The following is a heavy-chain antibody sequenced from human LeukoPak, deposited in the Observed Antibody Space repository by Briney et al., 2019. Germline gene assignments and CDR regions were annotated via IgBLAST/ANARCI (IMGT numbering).Heavy chain of an antibody. Sequence: GGSLRLSCAASGFTFSSYAMSWVRQAPGQGLEWVSFITGRGGSAYYADSVKGRFTISRDNSKNTLYLQMNSLRAEDTAVYYCAKDVGAVVISTHWGQGTLVTVSS. CDR2: ITGRGGSA. J-gene: IGHJ4*02. CDR3: AKDVGAVVISTH. CDR1: GFTFSSYA. V-gene: IGHV3-23*01. D-gene: IGHD3-22*01.